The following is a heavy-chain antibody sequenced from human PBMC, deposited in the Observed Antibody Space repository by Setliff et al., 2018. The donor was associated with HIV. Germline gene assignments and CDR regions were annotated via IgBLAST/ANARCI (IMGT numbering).Heavy chain of an antibody. Sequence: PGGSLRLSCEASGFSVTDTYMGWVRQAPGKGLEWVSLISWDGGSTYYADSVKGRFTISRDNSKNSLYLQMNSLRTEDTALYYCAKEKGGSYKYFDYWGQGTLVTVSS. CDR1: GFSVTDTY. D-gene: IGHD1-26*01. CDR2: ISWDGGST. J-gene: IGHJ4*02. V-gene: IGHV3-43*01. CDR3: AKEKGGSYKYFDY.